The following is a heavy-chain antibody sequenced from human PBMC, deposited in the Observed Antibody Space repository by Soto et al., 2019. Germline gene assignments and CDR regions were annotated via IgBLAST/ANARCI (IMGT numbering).Heavy chain of an antibody. CDR3: AKGAAAGTDYYYGMDV. J-gene: IGHJ6*02. Sequence: GGSLRLSCAASGFTFSSYGMHWVRQAPGKGLEWVAVISYDGSNKYYADSVKVRFTISRDNSKNTLDLQMNSLRAEDTAVYYCAKGAAAGTDYYYGMDVWGQGTTVTVSS. V-gene: IGHV3-30*18. CDR1: GFTFSSYG. D-gene: IGHD6-13*01. CDR2: ISYDGSNK.